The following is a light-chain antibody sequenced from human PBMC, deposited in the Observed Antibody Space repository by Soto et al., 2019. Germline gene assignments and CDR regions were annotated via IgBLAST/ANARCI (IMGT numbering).Light chain of an antibody. Sequence: EIVLTQSPGTLSLSPGERATLSCRASQSVSSSYLAWYQQKPGQAPRLLIYGASSRATGIPDRFSGSGSGTDLTLTISRLEPEEFAVYYCQQYGSSPPRTFGQGTKVEIK. CDR2: GAS. CDR3: QQYGSSPPRT. J-gene: IGKJ1*01. V-gene: IGKV3-20*01. CDR1: QSVSSSY.